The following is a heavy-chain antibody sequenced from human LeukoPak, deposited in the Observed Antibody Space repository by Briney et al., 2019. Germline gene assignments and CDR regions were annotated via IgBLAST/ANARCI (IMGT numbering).Heavy chain of an antibody. V-gene: IGHV3-48*03. Sequence: GGSLRLSCAASGFTFSSYEMNWVRQAPGKGLEWVSYISSSGSTIYYADSVKGRFTISRDNAKNTLYLQMNSLRAEDTAVYYCASESGSYLGAIDIWGQGTMVTVSS. CDR1: GFTFSSYE. CDR3: ASESGSYLGAIDI. CDR2: ISSSGSTI. J-gene: IGHJ3*02. D-gene: IGHD1-26*01.